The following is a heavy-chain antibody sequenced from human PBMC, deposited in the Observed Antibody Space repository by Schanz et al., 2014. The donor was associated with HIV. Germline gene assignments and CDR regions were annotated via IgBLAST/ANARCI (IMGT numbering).Heavy chain of an antibody. CDR3: AKPEYDSRGNSQSHFDS. CDR1: GFTFSTND. Sequence: QVQLVESGGGVVQPGRSLRLSCAASGFTFSTNDMHWVRQVPGKGLEWVAVISHNGNNDYYAESVKGRVTISRDNSKNTLYLQMTTLRTEDTAVYYCAKPEYDSRGNSQSHFDSWGQGTLVTVSS. D-gene: IGHD3-22*01. CDR2: ISHNGNND. J-gene: IGHJ4*02. V-gene: IGHV3-30*18.